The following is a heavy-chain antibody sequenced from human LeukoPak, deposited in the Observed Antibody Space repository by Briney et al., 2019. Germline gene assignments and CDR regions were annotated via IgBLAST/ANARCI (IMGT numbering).Heavy chain of an antibody. J-gene: IGHJ3*02. Sequence: PSETLSLTCTVSGGSVSSGSYYWSWIRQPPGKGLEWIGYIYYSGSTNYNPSLKSRVTISVDTSKNQFSLKLSSVTAADTAVYYCARAHDYGDNDAFDIWGQGTMVTVSS. D-gene: IGHD4-17*01. CDR1: GGSVSSGSYY. V-gene: IGHV4-61*01. CDR3: ARAHDYGDNDAFDI. CDR2: IYYSGST.